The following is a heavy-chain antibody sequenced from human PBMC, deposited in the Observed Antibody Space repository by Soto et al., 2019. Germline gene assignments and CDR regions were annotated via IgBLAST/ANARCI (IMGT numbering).Heavy chain of an antibody. Sequence: QVQLVESGGGVVQPGRSLRLSCAASGFTFSSYGMHWVRQAPGKGLEWVAVISYDGSNKYYADSVKGRFTISRDNSKNALYLQMNSLSAEDTGVYYCAKGQHCSSTSCYFYYYGMDVWGQGTTVTVSS. CDR2: ISYDGSNK. CDR1: GFTFSSYG. V-gene: IGHV3-30*18. D-gene: IGHD2-2*01. CDR3: AKGQHCSSTSCYFYYYGMDV. J-gene: IGHJ6*02.